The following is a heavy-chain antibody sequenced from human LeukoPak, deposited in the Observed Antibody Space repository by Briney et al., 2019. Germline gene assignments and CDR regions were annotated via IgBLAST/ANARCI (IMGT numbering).Heavy chain of an antibody. CDR3: ATRARGWLVA. CDR2: IYHSGSA. J-gene: IGHJ5*02. V-gene: IGHV4-4*02. Sequence: SETLSLTCAVSGGSISSSNWWSWVRQPPGKGLEWIGQIYHSGSANYNPSLISRVTISVDKPKNQFSLNVSSVTAADTAVYYCATRARGWLVAWGQGTLVTVSS. CDR1: GGSISSSNW.